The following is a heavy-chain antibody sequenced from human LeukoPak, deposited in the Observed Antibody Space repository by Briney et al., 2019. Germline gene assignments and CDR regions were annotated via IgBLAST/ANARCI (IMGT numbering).Heavy chain of an antibody. J-gene: IGHJ4*02. V-gene: IGHV4-4*07. Sequence: SETLSLTCTVSGNSISSYYWRWIRLPAGKGLEWIGRIYTSGSTNYNPSLKSRVTVSVDTSKNQFSLSLSSVTAADTAFYYCARETTGLARYFDYWGQGTLVTVSS. D-gene: IGHD4-11*01. CDR3: ARETTGLARYFDY. CDR2: IYTSGST. CDR1: GNSISSYY.